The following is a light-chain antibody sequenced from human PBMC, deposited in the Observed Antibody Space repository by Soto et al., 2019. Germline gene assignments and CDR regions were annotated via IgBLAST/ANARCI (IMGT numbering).Light chain of an antibody. CDR2: KPS. Sequence: DIQMTQSPSTLSASVGDRVTITCRASQSVSTWLAWYQQKPGKAPKLLIHKPSTLENGVPSRFTGSGSGTDFTLTISSLQPDDFATYYCHQYHIYPVTFGGGTKVAIK. V-gene: IGKV1-5*03. J-gene: IGKJ4*01. CDR3: HQYHIYPVT. CDR1: QSVSTW.